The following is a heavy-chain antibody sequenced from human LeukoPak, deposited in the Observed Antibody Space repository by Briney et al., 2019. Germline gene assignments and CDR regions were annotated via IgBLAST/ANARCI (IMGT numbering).Heavy chain of an antibody. CDR1: GHKFIAYY. CDR2: INPNSGGT. J-gene: IGHJ4*02. CDR3: TQHLDGQLWIFDY. V-gene: IGHV1-2*02. D-gene: IGHD5-18*01. Sequence: GASVKVSCKASGHKFIAYYMHWVRQAPGQGLEWLGWINPNSGGTHYAQKFQGRVTMTRDTSISTAYMELRRLRSDDTAVYYCTQHLDGQLWIFDYWSQGTVVTVSS.